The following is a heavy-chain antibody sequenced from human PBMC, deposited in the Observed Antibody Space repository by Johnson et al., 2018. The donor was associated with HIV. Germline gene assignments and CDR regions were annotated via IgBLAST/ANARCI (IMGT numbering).Heavy chain of an antibody. J-gene: IGHJ3*02. Sequence: QVQLVESGGRVVRPGRSLRLSCAASGFTFSSYAMHWVRQAPGKGLEWVAVISYDGSTQSYADSVKGRFSISRDNSKNTLYMEINSLCAEDTALYYCAKSGGPCIGGMCYDAFGIWGQGTMVTVSS. CDR2: ISYDGSTQ. D-gene: IGHD2-15*01. V-gene: IGHV3-30*18. CDR1: GFTFSSYA. CDR3: AKSGGPCIGGMCYDAFGI.